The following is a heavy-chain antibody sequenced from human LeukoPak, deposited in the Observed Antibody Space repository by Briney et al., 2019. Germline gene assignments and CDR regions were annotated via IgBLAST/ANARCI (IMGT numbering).Heavy chain of an antibody. CDR2: ISGSGGST. J-gene: IGHJ6*02. V-gene: IGHV3-23*01. Sequence: GGSLRLSCAASGFTLSSNTMNWVRQAPGKGLEWVSAISGSGGSTYYADSVKGRFTISRDNSKNTLYLQMNSLRAEDTAVYYCAKAMGGVVPAAKYLYGMDVWGQGTTVTVSS. CDR3: AKAMGGVVPAAKYLYGMDV. D-gene: IGHD2-2*01. CDR1: GFTLSSNT.